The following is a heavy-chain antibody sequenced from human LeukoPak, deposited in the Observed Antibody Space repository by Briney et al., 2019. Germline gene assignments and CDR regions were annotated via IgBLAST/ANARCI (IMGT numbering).Heavy chain of an antibody. V-gene: IGHV3-30*02. D-gene: IGHD6-6*01. CDR3: ARGLSGYSSSLGY. CDR1: GFTFSNYG. J-gene: IGHJ4*02. Sequence: GGSLRLSCAASGFTFSNYGMHWVHQAPGKGLEWVGFIRYDGRNKYYADFVKGRFTISRDNAKNTLYLQMNSLRAEDTAVYYCARGLSGYSSSLGYWGQGTLVTVSS. CDR2: IRYDGRNK.